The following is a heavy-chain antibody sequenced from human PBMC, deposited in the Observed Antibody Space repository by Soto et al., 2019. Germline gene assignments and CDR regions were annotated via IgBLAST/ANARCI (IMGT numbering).Heavy chain of an antibody. Sequence: NPSETLSLTCTVSGGSISSYYWSWIRQPPGKGLEWIGYIYYSGSTNYNPSLKSRVTISVDRSKNQFSLKLSSVTAADTAVYYCARTLDCTNGVCYGGFDPWGQGTLVTVSS. CDR1: GGSISSYY. J-gene: IGHJ5*02. CDR2: IYYSGST. V-gene: IGHV4-59*12. D-gene: IGHD2-8*01. CDR3: ARTLDCTNGVCYGGFDP.